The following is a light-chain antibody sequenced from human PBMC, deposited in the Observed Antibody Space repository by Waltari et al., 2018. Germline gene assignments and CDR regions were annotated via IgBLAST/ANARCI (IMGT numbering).Light chain of an antibody. CDR3: SSYAGTYTLGL. V-gene: IGLV2-11*01. CDR1: SSDIGAYNF. Sequence: QSALTQPRSVSGSPGESVTITCTGTSSDIGAYNFLSWYQHHPGKGPKLLIYDVSGRPSGVPERFSGSKSGNTASLTISGLQAEDEADYFCSSYAGTYTLGLFGAGTTLTV. CDR2: DVS. J-gene: IGLJ2*01.